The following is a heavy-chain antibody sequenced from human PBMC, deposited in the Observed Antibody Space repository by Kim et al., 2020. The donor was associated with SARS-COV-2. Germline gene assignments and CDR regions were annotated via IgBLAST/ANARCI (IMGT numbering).Heavy chain of an antibody. V-gene: IGHV4-59*08. J-gene: IGHJ4*02. CDR2: IYYSGST. CDR3: ARGFDY. CDR1: GGSISSYY. Sequence: SETLSLTCTVSGGSISSYYWSWIRQPPGKGLEWIGYIYYSGSTTYNPSLKSRVTISVDTSKNQFSLKLSSVTAADTAVYYCARGFDYWGQGTLVTVPS.